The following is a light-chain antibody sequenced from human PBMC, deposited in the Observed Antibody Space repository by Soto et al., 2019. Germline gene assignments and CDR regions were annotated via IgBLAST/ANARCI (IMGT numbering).Light chain of an antibody. V-gene: IGKV3-11*01. CDR3: QQRNNWPLT. CDR2: DSS. CDR1: QSVNSY. J-gene: IGKJ3*01. Sequence: EIVLTQSPATLSLSPGERAALSCRASQSVNSYLAWYQQKPGQAPGLLIYDSSNRATGIPARFSGSGSGTDFTLTISSLDPEDSAVYYCQQRNNWPLTFGPGTKVDIK.